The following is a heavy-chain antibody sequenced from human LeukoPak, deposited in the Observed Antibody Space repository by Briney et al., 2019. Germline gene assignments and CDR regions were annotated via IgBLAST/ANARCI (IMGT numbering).Heavy chain of an antibody. CDR2: ISSSSSYI. D-gene: IGHD3-3*01. CDR3: ARDISPFDFWSGYYDGMDV. CDR1: GFTFSSYS. V-gene: IGHV3-21*01. Sequence: GGSLRLSCGASGFTFSSYSVKWVRQAPGKGLEWVSSISSSSSYIYYAVSVEGRFNISRDNAKNSLYLQMNSLKAEDTDVYYCARDISPFDFWSGYYDGMDVWGQGTTVTVSS. J-gene: IGHJ6*02.